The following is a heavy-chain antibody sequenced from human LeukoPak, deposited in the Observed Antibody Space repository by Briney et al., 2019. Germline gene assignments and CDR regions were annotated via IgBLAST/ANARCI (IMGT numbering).Heavy chain of an antibody. V-gene: IGHV3-30*18. CDR3: AKDRHSSSWYALKNPLDY. J-gene: IGHJ4*02. CDR2: ISYDGSNK. CDR1: GFTFSSYG. D-gene: IGHD6-13*01. Sequence: GGSLRLSCAASGFTFSSYGMHWVRQAPGKGLEWVAVISYDGSNKYYADSVKGRFTISRDNSKNTLYLQMNSLRAEDTAVYYCAKDRHSSSWYALKNPLDYWGQGTLVTVSS.